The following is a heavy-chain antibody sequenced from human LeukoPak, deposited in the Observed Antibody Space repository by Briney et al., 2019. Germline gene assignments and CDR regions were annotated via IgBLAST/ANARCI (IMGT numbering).Heavy chain of an antibody. V-gene: IGHV4-39*07. J-gene: IGHJ5*02. Sequence: SETLSLTCTVSGGSISSSSYYWGWIRQPPGKGLEWIGSICYSGSTYYNPSLKSRVTISVDTSKNQFSLKLSSVTAADTAVYYCAIEEQLVWANWFDPWGQGTLVTVSS. CDR3: AIEEQLVWANWFDP. D-gene: IGHD6-6*01. CDR1: GGSISSSSYY. CDR2: ICYSGST.